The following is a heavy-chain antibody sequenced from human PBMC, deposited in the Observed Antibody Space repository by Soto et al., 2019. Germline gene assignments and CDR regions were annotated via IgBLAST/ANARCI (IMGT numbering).Heavy chain of an antibody. CDR3: ARATGGAVHYYYYYMEV. J-gene: IGHJ6*03. CDR1: GYTFTSYD. Sequence: ASVKVSCKASGYTFTSYDINWVRQATGQGLEWMGWMNPNSGNTGYAQKFQGRVTMTRNTSISTAYMELSSLRSEDTAVYYCARATGGAVHYYYYYMEVWGKGTTVTVSS. CDR2: MNPNSGNT. D-gene: IGHD6-19*01. V-gene: IGHV1-8*01.